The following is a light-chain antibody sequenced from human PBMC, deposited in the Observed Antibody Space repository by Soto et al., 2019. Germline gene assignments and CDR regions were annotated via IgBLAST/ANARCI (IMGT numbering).Light chain of an antibody. J-gene: IGLJ3*02. Sequence: QSVLTQTPSASGTPGQTVTISCSGSSSNIGNNAVSWYQQFPGTAPKLLIYNNNQRPSGVPDRFSGSKSGTSASLAISGLQSEYEADYYCATWDDSLNARGVFGGGTKLTVL. V-gene: IGLV1-44*01. CDR1: SSNIGNNA. CDR3: ATWDDSLNARGV. CDR2: NNN.